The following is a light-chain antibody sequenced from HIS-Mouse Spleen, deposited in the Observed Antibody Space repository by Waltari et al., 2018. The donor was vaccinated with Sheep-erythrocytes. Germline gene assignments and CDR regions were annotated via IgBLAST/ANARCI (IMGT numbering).Light chain of an antibody. CDR2: DVS. J-gene: IGLJ1*01. CDR1: SSDVGGYNY. CDR3: CSYAGSYNHV. Sequence: QSALTQPRSVSGSPGQSVTISCTGTSSDVGGYNYVPWYQQHPGKAPKLRIYDVSKRPSGVPDRFSGSKSGNTASLTISGLQAEDEADYYCCSYAGSYNHVFATGTKVTVL. V-gene: IGLV2-11*01.